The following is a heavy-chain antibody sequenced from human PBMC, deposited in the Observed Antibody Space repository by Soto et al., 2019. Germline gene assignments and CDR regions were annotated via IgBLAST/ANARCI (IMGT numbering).Heavy chain of an antibody. Sequence: SETLSLTCAVSCGSISSGGYSWSWIRQPPGKGLEWIGYIYHSGSTYYNPSLKSRVTISVDRSKNQFSLKLSSVTAADTAVYYCARVGGINWFDPWGQGTLVTVSS. CDR3: ARVGGINWFDP. D-gene: IGHD3-16*01. J-gene: IGHJ5*02. CDR1: CGSISSGGYS. V-gene: IGHV4-30-2*01. CDR2: IYHSGST.